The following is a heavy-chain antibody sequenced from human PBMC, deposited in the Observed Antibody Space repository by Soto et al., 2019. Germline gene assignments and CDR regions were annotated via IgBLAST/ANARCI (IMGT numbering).Heavy chain of an antibody. V-gene: IGHV1-18*01. CDR1: GYTFTSYG. J-gene: IGHJ4*02. CDR2: ISAYNGNT. Sequence: ASVKVSCKASGYTFTSYGISWVRQAPGQGLEWMGWISAYNGNTNYAQKLQGRVTMTTDTSTSTAYMELRSLRSDDTAVYCCARVSSGYSYGYVLYWGQGTLVTVSS. CDR3: ARVSSGYSYGYVLY. D-gene: IGHD5-18*01.